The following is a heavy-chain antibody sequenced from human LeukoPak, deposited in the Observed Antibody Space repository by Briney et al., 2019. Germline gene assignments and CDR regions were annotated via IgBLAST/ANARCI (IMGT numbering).Heavy chain of an antibody. CDR2: IWYGGSNK. V-gene: IGHV3-30*02. CDR1: GFIFSSYG. Sequence: GGSLRLSCAASGFIFSSYGMHWVRQAPGKGLEWVAVIWYGGSNKYYADSVKGRFTISRDNSKNTLYLQMNSLRAEDTAVYYCAKDRFACSGGSCYSPLGYWGQGTLVTVSS. J-gene: IGHJ4*02. D-gene: IGHD2-15*01. CDR3: AKDRFACSGGSCYSPLGY.